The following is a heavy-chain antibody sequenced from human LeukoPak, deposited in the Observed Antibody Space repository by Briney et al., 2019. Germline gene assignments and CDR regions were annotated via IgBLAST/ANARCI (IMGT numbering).Heavy chain of an antibody. CDR3: ARGEIAAAGGSDY. CDR1: GFTFSTYW. D-gene: IGHD6-13*01. Sequence: GGSLRLSCAASGFTFSTYWMHWVRQAPGKGLVWVSRISSDGSSITYADSVKGRFTISRDNAKNSLYLQMNSLRAEDTAVYYCARGEIAAAGGSDYWGQGTLVTASS. J-gene: IGHJ4*02. CDR2: ISSDGSSI. V-gene: IGHV3-74*01.